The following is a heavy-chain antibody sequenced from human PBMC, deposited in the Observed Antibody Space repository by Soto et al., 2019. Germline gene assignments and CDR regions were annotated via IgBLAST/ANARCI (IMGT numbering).Heavy chain of an antibody. Sequence: ASVKVSCKASGFTFTSSAVQWVRQARGQRLEWIGWIVVGSGNTNYAQKFQERVTITRDMSTSTAYMELSSLRSEDTAVYYCAADPSPEYYDFWSGYYTYYYYGMDVWGQGATVTVS. CDR2: IVVGSGNT. CDR1: GFTFTSSA. V-gene: IGHV1-58*01. CDR3: AADPSPEYYDFWSGYYTYYYYGMDV. J-gene: IGHJ6*02. D-gene: IGHD3-3*01.